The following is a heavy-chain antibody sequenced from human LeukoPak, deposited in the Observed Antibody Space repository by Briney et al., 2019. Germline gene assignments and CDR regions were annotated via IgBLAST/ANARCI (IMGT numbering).Heavy chain of an antibody. D-gene: IGHD6-13*01. V-gene: IGHV4-4*07. J-gene: IGHJ6*02. CDR2: IYTSGST. CDR1: GGSISSYY. CDR3: AREGPNLYSSSWAPIPHYYYYGMDV. Sequence: SETLSLTCTVSGGSISSYYWSWLRQPAGKGLEWIGRIYTSGSTNYNPSLKSRVTMSVDTSKNQFSLKLSSVTAADTAVYYCAREGPNLYSSSWAPIPHYYYYGMDVWGQGTTATVSS.